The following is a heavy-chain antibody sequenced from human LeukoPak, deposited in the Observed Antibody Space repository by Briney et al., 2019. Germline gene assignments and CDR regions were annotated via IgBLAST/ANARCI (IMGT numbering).Heavy chain of an antibody. CDR1: GDSIRSYY. V-gene: IGHV4-4*07. Sequence: PSETLSLTCSVSGDSIRSYYWSWIRQPAGKGLEWIGRIYSSGSTNYNPSLKSRGTMSVDTSKNQVSLKLTSVTAADTAVYYCARESGSYSRIEYWGRGTLVTVSS. J-gene: IGHJ4*02. CDR3: ARESGSYSRIEY. CDR2: IYSSGST. D-gene: IGHD1-26*01.